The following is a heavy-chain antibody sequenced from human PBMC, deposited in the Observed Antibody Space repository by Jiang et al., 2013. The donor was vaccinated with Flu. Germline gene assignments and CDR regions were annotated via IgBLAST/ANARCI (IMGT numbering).Heavy chain of an antibody. Sequence: SQTLSLTCAISGDSVSSNSAAWNWIRQSPSRGLEWLGRTYYRSKWYNDYAVSVKSRITINPDTSKNQFSLQLNSVTPEDTAVYYCARALTSGWYPDDAFDIWGQGTMVTVSS. CDR3: ARALTSGWYPDDAFDI. D-gene: IGHD6-19*01. V-gene: IGHV6-1*01. CDR1: GDSVSSNSAA. J-gene: IGHJ3*02. CDR2: TYYRSKWYN.